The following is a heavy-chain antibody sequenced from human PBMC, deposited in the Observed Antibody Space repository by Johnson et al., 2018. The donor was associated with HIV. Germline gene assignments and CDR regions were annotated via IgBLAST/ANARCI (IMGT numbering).Heavy chain of an antibody. J-gene: IGHJ3*01. V-gene: IGHV3-7*04. CDR1: GFTFNSYW. D-gene: IGHD6-25*01. CDR3: ARAMAAAGVRTFDL. Sequence: VQLVESGGGLIQPGGSLRLSCVVSGFTFNSYWMSWVRQAPGKGLEWVANIKQDGTEKYYVDSMKGRFTISRDNAKNSLYLQINSLRVEDTAMYYCARAMAAAGVRTFDLWGQGTMVTVSS. CDR2: IKQDGTEK.